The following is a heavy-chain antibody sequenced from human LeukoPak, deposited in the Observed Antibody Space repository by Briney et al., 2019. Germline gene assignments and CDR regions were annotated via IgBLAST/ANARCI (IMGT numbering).Heavy chain of an antibody. D-gene: IGHD4-17*01. CDR1: GFTFSSYA. CDR2: ISGSGGST. Sequence: GGSLRLSCAASGFTFSSYAMSWVRQAPGKGLEWVSAISGSGGSTYYADSVKGRFTISRDNSKSTLYLQMNSLRAEDTAVYYCAKDDYGDYSFDYWGQGTLVTVSS. V-gene: IGHV3-23*01. J-gene: IGHJ4*02. CDR3: AKDDYGDYSFDY.